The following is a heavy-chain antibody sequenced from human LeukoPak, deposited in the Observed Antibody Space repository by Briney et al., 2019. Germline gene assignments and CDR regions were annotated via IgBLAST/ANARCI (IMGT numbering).Heavy chain of an antibody. Sequence: ASVKVSCKASGYTFSNYDINWVRQATGQGLEWMGWMNPNSGNTGYAQKFQGRVTITRNTSISTAYMELSSLGSEDTAVYYCARGIIAARRGSWFDPWGQGTLVTVSS. CDR1: GYTFSNYD. D-gene: IGHD6-6*01. J-gene: IGHJ5*02. CDR3: ARGIIAARRGSWFDP. CDR2: MNPNSGNT. V-gene: IGHV1-8*03.